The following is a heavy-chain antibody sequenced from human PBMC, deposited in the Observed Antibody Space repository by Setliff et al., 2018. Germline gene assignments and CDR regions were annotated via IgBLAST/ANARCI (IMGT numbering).Heavy chain of an antibody. V-gene: IGHV1-69*05. D-gene: IGHD1-26*01. Sequence: SVKVSCKASGGTFSSYAISWVRQAPGQGLEWMGGIIPIFGTANYAQKFQGRVTITRNTSISTAYMELSSLRSEDTAVYYCATSTWELGGFDYWGQGTLVTVSS. CDR1: GGTFSSYA. CDR3: ATSTWELGGFDY. J-gene: IGHJ4*02. CDR2: IIPIFGTA.